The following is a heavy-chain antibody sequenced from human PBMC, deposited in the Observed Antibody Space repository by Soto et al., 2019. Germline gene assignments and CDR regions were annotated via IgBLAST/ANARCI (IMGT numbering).Heavy chain of an antibody. J-gene: IGHJ4*02. CDR2: IYYDGNT. D-gene: IGHD6-6*01. CDR3: ARSSITPRLFMYPFDY. CDR1: GGSMTSSSHY. Sequence: SETLSLTCTVSGGSMTSSSHYWGWIRQPPGKGLECIGNIYYDGNTYYNPSLKSRVTISLDTSKNQFSLRLNSVTAADTAVYYCARSSITPRLFMYPFDYWGQGTLVTVS. V-gene: IGHV4-39*01.